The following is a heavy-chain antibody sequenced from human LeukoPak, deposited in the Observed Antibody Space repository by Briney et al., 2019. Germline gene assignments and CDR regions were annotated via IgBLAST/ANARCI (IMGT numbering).Heavy chain of an antibody. V-gene: IGHV1-18*01. Sequence: GASVKVSCKASGYTFTSYGISWVRQAPGQGLEWMGWISAYNGNTNYAQKLQGRVTMTTDTSTSTAYMELRSLRSDDTAVYYCARETWIQLWPDSYYYYYYMDVWGKGTAVTISS. CDR1: GYTFTSYG. D-gene: IGHD5-18*01. CDR3: ARETWIQLWPDSYYYYYYMDV. J-gene: IGHJ6*03. CDR2: ISAYNGNT.